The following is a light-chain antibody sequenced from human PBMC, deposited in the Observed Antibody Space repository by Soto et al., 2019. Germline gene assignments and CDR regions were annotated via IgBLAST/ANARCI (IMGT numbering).Light chain of an antibody. Sequence: QSVLTQPASVSGSPGQSITISCTGTSSDVGGYNYVSWYQQHPGKAPKLMIYEVSNRPSGVSNRFSGSKSGNTASLTISGLQAEDEADYYCSSYTSSSPYVVGTGTNVTVL. CDR2: EVS. CDR3: SSYTSSSPYV. J-gene: IGLJ1*01. CDR1: SSDVGGYNY. V-gene: IGLV2-14*01.